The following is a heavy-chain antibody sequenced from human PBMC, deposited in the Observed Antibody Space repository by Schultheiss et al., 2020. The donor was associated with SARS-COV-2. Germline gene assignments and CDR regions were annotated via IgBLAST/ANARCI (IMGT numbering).Heavy chain of an antibody. V-gene: IGHV4-61*05. CDR1: GGSISSISYY. J-gene: IGHJ4*02. CDR2: IYYSGST. CDR3: ASTIVVVPAADQFFDY. D-gene: IGHD2-2*01. Sequence: SQTLSLTCTVSGGSISSISYYWGWIRQHPGKGLEWIGYIYYSGSTNYNPSLKSRVTISVDTSKNQFSLKLSSVTAADTAVYYCASTIVVVPAADQFFDYWGQGTLVTVSS.